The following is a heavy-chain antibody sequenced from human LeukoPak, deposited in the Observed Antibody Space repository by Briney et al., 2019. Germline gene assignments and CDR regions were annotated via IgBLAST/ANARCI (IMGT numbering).Heavy chain of an antibody. D-gene: IGHD2-15*01. J-gene: IGHJ4*02. CDR1: GFTFSSYA. CDR2: ISYDGSNK. CDR3: ARRDIVVIVSASDY. Sequence: GGSLRLSCAASGFTFSSYAMHWVRQAPGKGLEWVAVISYDGSNKYYADSVKGRFTISRDNSKNTVYLQMNSLRVDDTAVYYCARRDIVVIVSASDYWGQGTLVTVSS. V-gene: IGHV3-30*04.